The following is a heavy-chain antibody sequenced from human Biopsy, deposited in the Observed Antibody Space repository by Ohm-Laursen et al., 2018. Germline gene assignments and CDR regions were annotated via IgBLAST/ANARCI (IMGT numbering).Heavy chain of an antibody. V-gene: IGHV4-4*07. CDR2: LFTSGTT. D-gene: IGHD3-10*01. CDR1: GDSITRSY. J-gene: IGHJ4*02. Sequence: SDTLSLTCTLSGDSITRSYWSWMRQPAGKGLEWIGRLFTSGTTNYSPSLNNRVTMSVDTSKNQFSLRLTSVTAADTAVYYCVRGGSGSFPFDYWGPGTLVTVSS. CDR3: VRGGSGSFPFDY.